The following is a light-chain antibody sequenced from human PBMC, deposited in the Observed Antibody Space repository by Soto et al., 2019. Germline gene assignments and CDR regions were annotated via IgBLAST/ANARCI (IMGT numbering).Light chain of an antibody. Sequence: EVVMTQSPATLSVSVGERPTLTCRASQSVSSNLAWYQQKPGQAPRVLMYGTSTRATGIPARFSGSGSGTEFTLTIRSLQSEDFAVYSCQQHNSWPLTFGGGTKVEIK. V-gene: IGKV3-15*01. CDR1: QSVSSN. J-gene: IGKJ4*01. CDR2: GTS. CDR3: QQHNSWPLT.